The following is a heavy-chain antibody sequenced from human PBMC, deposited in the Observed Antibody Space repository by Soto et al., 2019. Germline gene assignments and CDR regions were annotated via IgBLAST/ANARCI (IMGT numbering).Heavy chain of an antibody. J-gene: IGHJ4*02. CDR1: GFTFSSYA. Sequence: EVQLLESGGDLIQPGGSLRLSCAASGFTFSSYAISWVRQAPGKGLRWVSAISSSGGSTFYADSVKGRFTISRDNSRNTLYLQMNSLRAEDTAIYYCAKYQPMTQPRPYFDYWGQGTLVTVSS. CDR2: ISSSGGST. CDR3: AKYQPMTQPRPYFDY. V-gene: IGHV3-23*01. D-gene: IGHD3-22*01.